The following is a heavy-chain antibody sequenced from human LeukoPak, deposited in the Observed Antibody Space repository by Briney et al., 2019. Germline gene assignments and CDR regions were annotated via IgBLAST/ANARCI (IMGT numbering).Heavy chain of an antibody. Sequence: GGSLRLSCAASGFTFSSYWMSWVRQAPGKGLEWVAVIWYDGSNKYYADSVKGRFTISRDNSKNTLYLQMNSLRAEDTAVYYCARDWDSISWYYFDYWGQGTLVTVSS. J-gene: IGHJ4*02. CDR2: IWYDGSNK. CDR1: GFTFSSYW. D-gene: IGHD1-26*01. V-gene: IGHV3-33*08. CDR3: ARDWDSISWYYFDY.